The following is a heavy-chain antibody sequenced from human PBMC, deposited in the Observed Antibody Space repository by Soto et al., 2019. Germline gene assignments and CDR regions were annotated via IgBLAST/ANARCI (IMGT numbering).Heavy chain of an antibody. V-gene: IGHV3-9*01. J-gene: IGHJ4*02. Sequence: EVQLVESGGGLVQPGRSLRLSCAASGFTFENYAMHWVRQAPGKGLEWVSGISWHGGNIGYADSVRGRFTISRDIAKNALFLQMNSLRPEDTGLYCCEKDKLYSNYEHYFDYWGQVTLVTVSS. D-gene: IGHD4-4*01. CDR2: ISWHGGNI. CDR1: GFTFENYA. CDR3: EKDKLYSNYEHYFDY.